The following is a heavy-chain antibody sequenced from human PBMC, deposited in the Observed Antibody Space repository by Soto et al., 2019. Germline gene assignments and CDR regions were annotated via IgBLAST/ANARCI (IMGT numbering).Heavy chain of an antibody. D-gene: IGHD6-13*01. CDR3: ARERPGIAAAGP. J-gene: IGHJ5*02. CDR2: INPSGGST. CDR1: GYTFTSYY. V-gene: IGHV1-46*01. Sequence: GASVKVSCKASGYTFTSYYMHWVRQAPGQGLEWMGLINPSGGSTSYAQKFQGRVTMTRDTSTSTVYMELSSLRSEDTAVYYCARERPGIAAAGPWGQGTLVTVSS.